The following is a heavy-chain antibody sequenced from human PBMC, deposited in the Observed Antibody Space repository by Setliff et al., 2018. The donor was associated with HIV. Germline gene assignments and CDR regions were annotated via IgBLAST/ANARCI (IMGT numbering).Heavy chain of an antibody. Sequence: ASVKVSCKASGYTFTGYYMHWMRQAPGQGLEWMGWISPDNGNTRISQRFRGGVTMTRDTSISTAYMELSRLRSDDTAVYYCARDWAEDYYGSGSFQYWGQGTLVTVSS. CDR2: ISPDNGNT. CDR1: GYTFTGYY. D-gene: IGHD3-10*01. J-gene: IGHJ1*01. CDR3: ARDWAEDYYGSGSFQY. V-gene: IGHV1-2*02.